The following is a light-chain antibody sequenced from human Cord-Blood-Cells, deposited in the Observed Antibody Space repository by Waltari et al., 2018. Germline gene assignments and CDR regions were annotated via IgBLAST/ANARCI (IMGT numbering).Light chain of an antibody. Sequence: QSALTQPASVSGSPGQSITISCTGTSSDVGGYNYVSWYQQHPGKAPKLMIYDVSKRPSGVSNRFSGSKSGNTASLTISGLQDEDEADYYCSSYTSSSTFVFGTGTKVTVL. CDR3: SSYTSSSTFV. J-gene: IGLJ1*01. CDR2: DVS. CDR1: SSDVGGYNY. V-gene: IGLV2-14*01.